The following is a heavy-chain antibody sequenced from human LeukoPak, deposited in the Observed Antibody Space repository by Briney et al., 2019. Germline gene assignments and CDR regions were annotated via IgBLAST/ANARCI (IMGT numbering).Heavy chain of an antibody. J-gene: IGHJ4*02. CDR1: GFTFGSYA. CDR2: ISSSSSYI. CDR3: ARGRDFDY. Sequence: PGGSLRLSCAASGFTFGSYAMSWVRQAPGKGLEWVSSISSSSSYIYYADSVKGRFTISRDDAKNSLFLQMNSLRAEDTAVYYCARGRDFDYWGQGTLVTVSS. V-gene: IGHV3-21*01.